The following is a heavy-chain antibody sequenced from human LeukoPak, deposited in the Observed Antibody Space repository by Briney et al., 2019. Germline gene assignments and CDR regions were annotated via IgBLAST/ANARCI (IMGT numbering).Heavy chain of an antibody. CDR3: AREGFLTNRLWSGPYFMDV. CDR1: GFTFSNYS. CDR2: ISSNSSNK. J-gene: IGHJ6*03. Sequence: GGSVRLSCAASGFTFSNYSMHWVRQAPGKGLEWVAYISSNSSNKNYADPVKGRFTIPKDKAKDSLYLQMNSLRAEDTALYYCAREGFLTNRLWSGPYFMDVGGEGTTVTVPS. D-gene: IGHD3-3*01. V-gene: IGHV3-48*01.